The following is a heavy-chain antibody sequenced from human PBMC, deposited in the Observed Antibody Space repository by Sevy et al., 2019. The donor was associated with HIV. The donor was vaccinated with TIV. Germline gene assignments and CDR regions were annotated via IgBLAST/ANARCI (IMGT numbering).Heavy chain of an antibody. Sequence: SETLSLTCTVSGGSINSDHWNWIRQPPGKGLEWIGYVYYTGGTNYNPSLKNRVTISVDRTKNQFSLKLTSVTAADTAVYPCARRNDFDIWGQGTMVTASS. V-gene: IGHV4-59*08. CDR1: GGSINSDH. J-gene: IGHJ3*02. CDR3: ARRNDFDI. CDR2: VYYTGGT.